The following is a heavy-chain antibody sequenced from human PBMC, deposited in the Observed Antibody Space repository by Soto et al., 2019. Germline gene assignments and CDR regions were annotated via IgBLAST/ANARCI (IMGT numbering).Heavy chain of an antibody. D-gene: IGHD5-18*01. Sequence: PGGSLRLSCAASGFTFGSYWMHWVRQAPGKGLVWVSRINPDGSATNYADSVKGRFTISRDNAKNTLYLQMNSLRAEDTAVFSCGRGGSDSPMAPGYWGQGTLVTVSS. CDR3: GRGGSDSPMAPGY. J-gene: IGHJ4*02. CDR2: INPDGSAT. CDR1: GFTFGSYW. V-gene: IGHV3-74*01.